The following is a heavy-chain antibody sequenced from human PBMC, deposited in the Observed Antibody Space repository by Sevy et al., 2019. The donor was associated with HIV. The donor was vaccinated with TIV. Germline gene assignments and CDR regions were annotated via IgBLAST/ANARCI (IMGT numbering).Heavy chain of an antibody. Sequence: GGYLRLSCAASGFTCSSYAMSWVRQAPGKGLEWVSAISGSGGSTYYADSVKGRFTISRDNSKNTLYLQMNRLRAEDTAVYYCAKVAYYYDSSGREDEFDYWGQGTLVTVSS. CDR2: ISGSGGST. V-gene: IGHV3-23*01. CDR3: AKVAYYYDSSGREDEFDY. CDR1: GFTCSSYA. J-gene: IGHJ4*02. D-gene: IGHD3-22*01.